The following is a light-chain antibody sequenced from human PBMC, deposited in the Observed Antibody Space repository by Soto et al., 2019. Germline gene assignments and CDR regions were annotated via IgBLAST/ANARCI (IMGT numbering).Light chain of an antibody. Sequence: EIVLTQSPGTLSLSPGERATLSCRASQSFSSTWLAWYQVKPGQAPRLLIYGASSRATGIPDRFSGSESGTDFTLTISRLEPEDFAVYYCHQYGRSPRAFGQGTKVEI. CDR1: QSFSSTW. CDR3: HQYGRSPRA. V-gene: IGKV3-20*01. J-gene: IGKJ1*01. CDR2: GAS.